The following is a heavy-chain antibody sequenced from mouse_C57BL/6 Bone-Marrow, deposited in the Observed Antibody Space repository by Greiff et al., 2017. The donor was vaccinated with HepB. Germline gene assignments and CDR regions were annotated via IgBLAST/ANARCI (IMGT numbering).Heavy chain of an antibody. Sequence: EVQRVESGGGLVQPKGSLKLSCAASGFSFNTYAMNWVRQAPGKGLEWVARIRSKSNNYATYYADSVKDRFTISRDDSESMLYLQMNNLKTEDTAMYYCVRPRGPAWFAYWGQGTLVTVSA. CDR3: VRPRGPAWFAY. V-gene: IGHV10-1*01. CDR1: GFSFNTYA. J-gene: IGHJ3*01. CDR2: IRSKSNNYAT.